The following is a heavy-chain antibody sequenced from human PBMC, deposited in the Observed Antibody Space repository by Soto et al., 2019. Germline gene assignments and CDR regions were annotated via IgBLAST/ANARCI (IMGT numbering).Heavy chain of an antibody. CDR3: ARQPTTGDTDLWFDP. V-gene: IGHV4-59*08. Sequence: SETLSLTCTVSGASIGSSYWSWIRQPPGKGLEWLGYIYYSGSTNYNPSLKSRLTISVDTSKNQFSLKLSSVTAADTAVYYCARQPTTGDTDLWFDPWGQGTLVTAPQ. J-gene: IGHJ5*02. D-gene: IGHD2-21*01. CDR1: GASIGSSY. CDR2: IYYSGST.